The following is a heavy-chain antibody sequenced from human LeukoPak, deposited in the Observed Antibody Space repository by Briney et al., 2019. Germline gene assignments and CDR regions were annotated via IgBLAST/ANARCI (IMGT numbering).Heavy chain of an antibody. D-gene: IGHD6-13*01. CDR3: ETHPEGIAG. Sequence: ASVKGSWKASGYTFTGYDMHWVRQAPGQGLEWMGWINPNSGGTNYAQKFQGRVTMTRDTSISTAYMELSRLRSDDTAVYYCETHPEGIAGWGQGTLVTVSS. J-gene: IGHJ4*02. V-gene: IGHV1-2*02. CDR2: INPNSGGT. CDR1: GYTFTGYD.